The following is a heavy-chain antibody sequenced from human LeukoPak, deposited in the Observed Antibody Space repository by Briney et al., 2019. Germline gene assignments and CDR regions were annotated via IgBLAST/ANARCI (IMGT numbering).Heavy chain of an antibody. CDR1: GFIFSSHW. D-gene: IGHD3-10*01. CDR3: ARDYGWSFAN. J-gene: IGHJ4*02. V-gene: IGHV3-7*03. Sequence: GGSLRLSCTSSGFIFSSHWMNWVRQAPGKGPEWVANIKYDGSEQYYVDSVKGRSSISRDNTKNLLYLQMNSLRVEDTAVYYCARDYGWSFANWGQGTLVTVSS. CDR2: IKYDGSEQ.